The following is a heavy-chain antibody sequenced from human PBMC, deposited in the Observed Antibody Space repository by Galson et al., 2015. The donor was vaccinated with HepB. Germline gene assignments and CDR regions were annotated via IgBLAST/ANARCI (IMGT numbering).Heavy chain of an antibody. V-gene: IGHV3-30*02. D-gene: IGHD3-10*01. J-gene: IGHJ4*02. CDR1: GFTFSSYG. CDR3: AKDGRYYGSGSFLDY. CDR2: IRYDGSNK. Sequence: SLRLSCAASGFTFSSYGMHWVRQAPGKGLEWVAFIRYDGSNKYYADSVKGRFTISRDNSKNTLYLQMNSLRAEDTAVYYCAKDGRYYGSGSFLDYWGQGTLVTVSS.